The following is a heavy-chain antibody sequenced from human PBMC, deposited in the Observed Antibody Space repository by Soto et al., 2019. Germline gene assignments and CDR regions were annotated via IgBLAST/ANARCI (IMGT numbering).Heavy chain of an antibody. J-gene: IGHJ4*02. CDR2: IYYSGST. Sequence: SETLCLTCTVSSGSISSYYWSWIRQPPGKGLEWIGHIYYSGSTNYNPSLKSRITISVDTSKNQFSLNLSSVTAADTAVYYCARAHERVERWGGYYYEYYFDYWGQGTLVTSPQ. CDR3: ARAHERVERWGGYYYEYYFDY. D-gene: IGHD3-22*01. V-gene: IGHV4-59*01. CDR1: SGSISSYY.